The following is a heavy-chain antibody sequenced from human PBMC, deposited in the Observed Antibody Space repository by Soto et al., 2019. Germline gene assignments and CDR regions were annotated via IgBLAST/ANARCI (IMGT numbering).Heavy chain of an antibody. CDR3: ARDRITGTTHAFEV. CDR2: IYHNGRT. CDR1: GDSITNTNW. J-gene: IGHJ3*01. V-gene: IGHV4-4*02. Sequence: SETLSLTCAVSGDSITNTNWWTWVRQPPGKGREWIGEIYHNGRTNYNPSLKSRVTISVDTSNNYFSLRLTSLTAADTAMYYCARDRITGTTHAFEVWGQGTMVTVSS. D-gene: IGHD1-7*01.